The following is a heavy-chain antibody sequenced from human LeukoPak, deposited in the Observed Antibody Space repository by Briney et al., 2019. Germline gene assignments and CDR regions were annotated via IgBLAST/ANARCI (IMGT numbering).Heavy chain of an antibody. CDR1: GYTVISTY. J-gene: IGHJ4*02. V-gene: IGHV3-53*01. CDR2: IYTGGTT. D-gene: IGHD3-10*01. Sequence: GGSLRLSCAASGYTVISTYMSWVRQPAGKGLEWVSVIYTGGTTFYADSVKGRFTISRDNSKNTLYLQMNSLRADDTAVYYCTKLKGWYGEGYFDYWGQGTLVTVSS. CDR3: TKLKGWYGEGYFDY.